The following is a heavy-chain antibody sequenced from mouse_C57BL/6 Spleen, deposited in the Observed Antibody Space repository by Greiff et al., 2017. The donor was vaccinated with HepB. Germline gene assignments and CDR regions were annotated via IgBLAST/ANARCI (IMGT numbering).Heavy chain of an antibody. Sequence: QVQLKQSGAELVRPGASVTLSCKASGYTFTDYEMHWVQQTPVHGLEWIGAIDPETGGTAYNQKFKGKAILTADKATSTAYMELRGLTSEDPAVYYCTSRYYGGITLWMDYWGQGTSVTVSS. CDR3: TSRYYGGITLWMDY. J-gene: IGHJ4*01. CDR1: GYTFTDYE. CDR2: IDPETGGT. V-gene: IGHV1-15*01. D-gene: IGHD1-1*01.